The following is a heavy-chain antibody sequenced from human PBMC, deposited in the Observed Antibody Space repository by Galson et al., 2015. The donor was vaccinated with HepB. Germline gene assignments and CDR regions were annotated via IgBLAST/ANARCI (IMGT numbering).Heavy chain of an antibody. Sequence: SVTVSCKASGSTFTSYPMHWVRQAPGQRIEWMGWINAGNGNTRYSQKFLDRVSITTDTSASTAYMELSSLTSEDTAVYYCARDGRTTVTGEFGYWGQGTLVTVSS. CDR3: ARDGRTTVTGEFGY. D-gene: IGHD4-17*01. V-gene: IGHV1-3*01. CDR1: GSTFTSYP. J-gene: IGHJ4*02. CDR2: INAGNGNT.